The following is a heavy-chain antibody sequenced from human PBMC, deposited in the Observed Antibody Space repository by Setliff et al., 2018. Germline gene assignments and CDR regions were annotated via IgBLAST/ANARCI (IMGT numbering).Heavy chain of an antibody. CDR1: GGSISSYY. CDR2: IDYSGST. CDR3: ARLGAAAGTRYYFDY. V-gene: IGHV4-59*08. D-gene: IGHD6-13*01. J-gene: IGHJ4*02. Sequence: SETLSLTCTVSGGSISSYYWSWIRQPPGKGLEWIGYIDYSGSTNYNPSLKSRVTISVDTSKNQFSLKLSSVTAADTAVYYCARLGAAAGTRYYFDYWGQGTLVTVSS.